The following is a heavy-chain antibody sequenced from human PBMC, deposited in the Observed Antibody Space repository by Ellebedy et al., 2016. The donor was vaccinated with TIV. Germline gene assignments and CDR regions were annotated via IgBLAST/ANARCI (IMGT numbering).Heavy chain of an antibody. D-gene: IGHD7-27*01. Sequence: GGPLRLSCAASEFSFGGYWMSWVRQAPGRGLEWLATIKEDGGEKYYVDSVKGRFTIPRDNARNSLYLQMSSLRAEDTAVYYCARDWVHFDSWGQGTLVTVSS. CDR2: IKEDGGEK. V-gene: IGHV3-7*01. CDR1: EFSFGGYW. J-gene: IGHJ4*02. CDR3: ARDWVHFDS.